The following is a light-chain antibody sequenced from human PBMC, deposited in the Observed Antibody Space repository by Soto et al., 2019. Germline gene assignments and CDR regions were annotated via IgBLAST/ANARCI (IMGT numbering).Light chain of an antibody. CDR1: HSVSSSY. Sequence: EIVLTQSPGTLSLSPGERATLSCRASHSVSSSYLAWYQQKPGQAPRLLIYDASSRATGIPYRFIGSGSGADFTLTISRLEPEDFAVYYCQQDGGSSPTFGQGTKVDIK. J-gene: IGKJ1*01. V-gene: IGKV3-20*01. CDR2: DAS. CDR3: QQDGGSSPT.